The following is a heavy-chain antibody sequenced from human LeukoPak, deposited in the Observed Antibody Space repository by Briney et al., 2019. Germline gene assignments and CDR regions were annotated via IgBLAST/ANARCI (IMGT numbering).Heavy chain of an antibody. D-gene: IGHD3-10*01. CDR1: GYMFTGYY. CDR3: ARGTMVRGHAFDI. V-gene: IGHV1-2*02. CDR2: INPNSGGT. J-gene: IGHJ3*02. Sequence: ASVKVSCKASGYMFTGYYMHWVRQAPGQGLEWMGWINPNSGGTNYAQKFQGRVTMTRDTSISTAYMELSRLRSDDTAVYYCARGTMVRGHAFDIWGQGTMVTVSS.